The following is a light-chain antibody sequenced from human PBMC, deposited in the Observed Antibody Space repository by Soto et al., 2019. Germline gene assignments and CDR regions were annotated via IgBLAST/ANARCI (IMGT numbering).Light chain of an antibody. V-gene: IGKV3-20*01. CDR1: QSVDSN. J-gene: IGKJ1*01. Sequence: EILMTQSPATLSVSPGERATLSCRASQSVDSNLAWYQQKPGQAPRLLIYGASSRATGIPDRFSGSGSGTDFTLTISRLEPEDFAVYYCQQYGSSRRTFGQGTKVDIK. CDR2: GAS. CDR3: QQYGSSRRT.